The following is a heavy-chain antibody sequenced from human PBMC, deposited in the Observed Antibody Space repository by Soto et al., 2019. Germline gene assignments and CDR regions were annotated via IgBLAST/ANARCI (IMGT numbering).Heavy chain of an antibody. CDR3: ARPRGYCSSTSCPPFGRDV. CDR2: IWYDGSNK. D-gene: IGHD2-2*01. J-gene: IGHJ6*02. Sequence: PGGSLRLSCAASGFTFSNYGMHWVRQAPGKGLEWVAVIWYDGSNKYYADSVKGRFTISRDNSKNTLYLQMNSLRAEDTAVYYCARPRGYCSSTSCPPFGRDVWGQGTTVTVSS. CDR1: GFTFSNYG. V-gene: IGHV3-33*01.